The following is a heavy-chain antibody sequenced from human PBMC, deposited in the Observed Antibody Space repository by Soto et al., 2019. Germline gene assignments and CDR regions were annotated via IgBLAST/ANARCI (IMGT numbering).Heavy chain of an antibody. Sequence: QVQLVQSGAEVKKPGSSVKVSCKASGGTFSSYAISWVRQAPGQGLEWMGGIIPIFGTANYAQKFQGRVTITADESTSTAYMELSSLRSEDTAVYYCASSTGYYYDSSGYYGGGWGQGTLVTVSS. D-gene: IGHD3-22*01. V-gene: IGHV1-69*01. J-gene: IGHJ4*02. CDR1: GGTFSSYA. CDR3: ASSTGYYYDSSGYYGGG. CDR2: IIPIFGTA.